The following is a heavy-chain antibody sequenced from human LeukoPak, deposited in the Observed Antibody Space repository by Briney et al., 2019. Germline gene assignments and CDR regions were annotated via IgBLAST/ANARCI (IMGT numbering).Heavy chain of an antibody. CDR3: DLGHTSGLFDY. CDR1: GGSISSSSYY. CDR2: LFYSGRT. Sequence: PSVAVSLTCTVSGGSISSSSYYWGWIRQPPGKGLEWIGSLFYSGRTYYNPSLKSRVTISVDTSKNQFSLRLSSVTAADTAVYYCDLGHTSGLFDYWGQGALVTV. V-gene: IGHV4-39*01. D-gene: IGHD3-22*01. J-gene: IGHJ4*02.